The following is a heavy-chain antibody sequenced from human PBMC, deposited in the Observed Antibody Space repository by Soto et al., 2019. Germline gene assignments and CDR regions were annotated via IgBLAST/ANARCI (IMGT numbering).Heavy chain of an antibody. CDR3: ASRVVVAATAIDY. CDR1: GFTFSSYS. V-gene: IGHV3-21*01. Sequence: EVQLVESGGGLVKPGGSLRLSCAASGFTFSSYSMNWVRQAPGKGLEWVSSISSSSSYIYYADSVKGRFXXAXXXXXXXXXXXXXXXRAEDTAVYYCASRVVVAATAIDYWGQGTLVTVSS. CDR2: ISSSSSYI. D-gene: IGHD2-15*01. J-gene: IGHJ4*02.